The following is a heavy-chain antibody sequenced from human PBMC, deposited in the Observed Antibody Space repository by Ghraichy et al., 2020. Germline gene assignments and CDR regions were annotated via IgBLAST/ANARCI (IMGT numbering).Heavy chain of an antibody. CDR2: INHSGST. J-gene: IGHJ6*02. V-gene: IGHV4-34*01. CDR1: GGSFSDYY. D-gene: IGHD1-7*01. CDR3: ARGTGTPNYGMDV. Sequence: SQTLSLTCAVYGGSFSDYYWSWIRQPPGKGLEWIGEINHSGSTNCNPSLKSRVTISVDTSKNQFSLTLSSVTAADTAVYFCARGTGTPNYGMDVWGQGTTVTVSS.